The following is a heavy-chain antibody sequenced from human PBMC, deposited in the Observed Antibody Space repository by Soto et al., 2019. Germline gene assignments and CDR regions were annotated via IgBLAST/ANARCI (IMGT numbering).Heavy chain of an antibody. D-gene: IGHD5-12*01. CDR3: ARQVHQVATIDY. V-gene: IGHV4-59*08. J-gene: IGHJ4*02. CDR1: GGSISSYY. CDR2: IYYSGST. Sequence: PSETLSLTCTVSGGSISSYYWSWIRQPPGKGLEWIGYIYYSGSTNYNPSLKSRVTISVDTSKNQFSLKLSSVTAADTAVYYCARQVHQVATIDYWGQGTLVTVSS.